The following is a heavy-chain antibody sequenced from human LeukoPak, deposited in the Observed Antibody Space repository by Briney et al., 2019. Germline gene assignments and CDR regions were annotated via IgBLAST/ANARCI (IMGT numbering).Heavy chain of an antibody. J-gene: IGHJ6*02. CDR3: AREGEYQLLSDYYYYGMDV. CDR2: INHSGST. Sequence: SETLSLTCAVYGGSFSGFYWSWLRQPPGKGLEWIGEINHSGSTNYNPSLMSRVTISVDTSKNQFSLKLSSVTAADTAVYYCAREGEYQLLSDYYYYGMDVWGQGTTVTVSS. D-gene: IGHD2-2*01. V-gene: IGHV4-34*01. CDR1: GGSFSGFY.